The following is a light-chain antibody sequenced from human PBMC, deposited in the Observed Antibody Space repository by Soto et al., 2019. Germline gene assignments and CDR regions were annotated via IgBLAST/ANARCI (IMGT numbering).Light chain of an antibody. J-gene: IGLJ1*01. Sequence: QSALTHPPSVSGAPGQTVTISCIGSSSNVGSGYDVHGYQHLPGTVPKLHFYGNTNPHSGVPCRFSGSQSGTSASLAITGLHAEDEAEYYGQSYDSSLSGCDIFGSRTKVTVL. CDR3: QSYDSSLSGCDI. CDR2: GNT. V-gene: IGLV1-40*01. CDR1: SSNVGSGYD.